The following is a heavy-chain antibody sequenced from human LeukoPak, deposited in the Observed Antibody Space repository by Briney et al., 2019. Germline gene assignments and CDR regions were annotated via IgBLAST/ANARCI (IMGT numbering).Heavy chain of an antibody. CDR3: ARVPYYYDSSGYPY. CDR1: GYTFTSYD. Sequence: ASVKVSCKASGYTFTSYDINWVRQSTGQWLEWSGWMNPNSDNTGYAQKLQGRVTMTRNTSISTAYMELSSLRSEDTAVYYCARVPYYYDSSGYPYWGQGTLVTVSS. V-gene: IGHV1-8*01. D-gene: IGHD3-22*01. J-gene: IGHJ4*02. CDR2: MNPNSDNT.